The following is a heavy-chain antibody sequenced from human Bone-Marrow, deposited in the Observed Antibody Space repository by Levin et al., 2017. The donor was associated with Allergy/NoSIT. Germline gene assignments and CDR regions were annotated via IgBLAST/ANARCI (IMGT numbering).Heavy chain of an antibody. D-gene: IGHD5-12*01. CDR2: IKQSGSEK. J-gene: IGHJ6*02. CDR3: ARDLGYGLTGYGMDV. Sequence: GGSLRLSCAASGFTFSSHSMSWVRQAPGKGLEWVASIKQSGSEKYYVDSVKGRFTISRDNAKNSLYLQMNSLRAEDTAVYYWARDLGYGLTGYGMDVWGQGTTVTVSS. V-gene: IGHV3-7*04. CDR1: GFTFSSHS.